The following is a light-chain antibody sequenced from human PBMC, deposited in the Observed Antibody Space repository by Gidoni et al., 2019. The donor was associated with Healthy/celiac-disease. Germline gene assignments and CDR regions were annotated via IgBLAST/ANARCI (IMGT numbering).Light chain of an antibody. CDR2: ATS. Sequence: DIQMTQSPSSLSASVGDSVTITCRASQSISSYFNWYQQKPGKANKLLIYATSSLQSGVPSMFSGSGSGTEFTLTISSLQPEDFATYYCQQSYSTPRTFGQGTKVEIK. V-gene: IGKV1-39*01. CDR1: QSISSY. J-gene: IGKJ1*01. CDR3: QQSYSTPRT.